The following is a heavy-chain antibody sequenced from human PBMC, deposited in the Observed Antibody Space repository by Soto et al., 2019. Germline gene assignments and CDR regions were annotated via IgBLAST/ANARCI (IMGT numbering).Heavy chain of an antibody. J-gene: IGHJ4*02. CDR3: ARAYSSSDDFDY. Sequence: QVQLVQPGAEVKKPGASVKVSCKASGYAFTDYYMHWVRQAPGQGLEWMGWINPNSGGTNYAQKFQGWVTMTRDTSRSTAYRELSRDDTAVYYCARAYSSSDDFDYWGQGTLVTVSS. CDR1: GYAFTDYY. D-gene: IGHD3-22*01. CDR2: INPNSGGT. V-gene: IGHV1-2*04.